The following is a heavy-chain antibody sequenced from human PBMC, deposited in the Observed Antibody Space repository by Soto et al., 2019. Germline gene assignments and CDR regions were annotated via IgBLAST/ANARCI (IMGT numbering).Heavy chain of an antibody. CDR1: GFTFSSYA. Sequence: QVQLVESGGGVVQPGRSLRLSCAASGFTFSSYAMHWVRQAPGKGLEWVAVISYDGSNKYYADSVKGRFTISRDNSKNTLYLQMNSLRAEDTAVYYCARDSGSYFSGAFDIWGQGTMVTVSS. V-gene: IGHV3-30-3*01. CDR3: ARDSGSYFSGAFDI. J-gene: IGHJ3*02. D-gene: IGHD1-26*01. CDR2: ISYDGSNK.